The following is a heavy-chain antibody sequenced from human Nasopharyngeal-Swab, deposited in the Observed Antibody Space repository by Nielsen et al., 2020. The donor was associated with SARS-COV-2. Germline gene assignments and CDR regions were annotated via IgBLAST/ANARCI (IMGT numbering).Heavy chain of an antibody. Sequence: WICQPPGKGLEWIGYIYYSGSTNYNPSLKSRVTISVDTSKNQFSLKLSSVTAADTAVYYCARERIAARLPDRWFDPWGQGTLVTVSS. CDR3: ARERIAARLPDRWFDP. J-gene: IGHJ5*02. CDR2: IYYSGST. V-gene: IGHV4-59*01. D-gene: IGHD6-6*01.